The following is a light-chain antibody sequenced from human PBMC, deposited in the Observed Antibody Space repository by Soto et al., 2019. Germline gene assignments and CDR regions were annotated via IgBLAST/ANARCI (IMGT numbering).Light chain of an antibody. CDR3: HQYYSIPLT. V-gene: IGKV4-1*01. J-gene: IGKJ4*01. CDR1: QSVLYSSNNKNC. Sequence: DIVMTQSPDSLAVSLGERATINCKSSQSVLYSSNNKNCLAWYQQKPGQPPKLLIYWASTRESGVPDRFSGSGSGTDFTLTISSLQAEDVAVYYCHQYYSIPLTFGGGTKVEIK. CDR2: WAS.